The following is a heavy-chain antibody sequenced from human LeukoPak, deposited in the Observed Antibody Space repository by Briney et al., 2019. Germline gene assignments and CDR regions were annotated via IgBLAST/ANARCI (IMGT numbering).Heavy chain of an antibody. Sequence: PGGSLILSCAASGFTFSSYAMSWVRQAPGKGLEWVSAISGSGGSTYYADSVKGRFTISRDNSKNTLYLQMNSLRAEDTAVYYFAKGGVIVIMSAFDIWGQGTMVTVSS. CDR3: AKGGVIVIMSAFDI. V-gene: IGHV3-23*01. D-gene: IGHD3-16*02. CDR2: ISGSGGST. CDR1: GFTFSSYA. J-gene: IGHJ3*02.